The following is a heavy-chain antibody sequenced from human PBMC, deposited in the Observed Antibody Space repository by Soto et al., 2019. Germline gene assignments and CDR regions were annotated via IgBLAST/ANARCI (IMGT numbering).Heavy chain of an antibody. CDR2: ISYSGTT. D-gene: IGHD3-3*01. V-gene: IGHV4-39*02. J-gene: IGHJ6*02. CDR1: GDSISSTSHY. Sequence: QLQLQESGPGLVKPSETLSLSCSVSGDSISSTSHYWGWIRQSPGKVLEYIGRISYSGTTYYSPALTSRVTISVDTSHHPVSLKLSSVTDTDTAVYYCAKDQPVFGAYFYAMDVWGQGTTVTVSS. CDR3: AKDQPVFGAYFYAMDV.